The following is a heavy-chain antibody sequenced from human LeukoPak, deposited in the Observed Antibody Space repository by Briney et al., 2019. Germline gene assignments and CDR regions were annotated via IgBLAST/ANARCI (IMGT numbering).Heavy chain of an antibody. V-gene: IGHV3-48*03. D-gene: IGHD3-10*01. CDR1: GFTFSSYE. J-gene: IGHJ4*02. CDR2: ISSSGSTI. CDR3: ARGSRNYYGSGSYLNPDY. Sequence: GGSLRLSCAASGFTFSSYEMNWVRQAPGKGLEGVSYISSSGSTIYYADSVKGRFTISRDNAKNSLCLQMNSLRAEDTAVYYCARGSRNYYGSGSYLNPDYWGQGTLVTVSS.